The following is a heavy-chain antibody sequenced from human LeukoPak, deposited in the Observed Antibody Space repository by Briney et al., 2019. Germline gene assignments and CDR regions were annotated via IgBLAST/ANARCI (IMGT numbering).Heavy chain of an antibody. D-gene: IGHD3-10*01. CDR1: GYSFASYW. CDR3: ARLGLWSGYYFHY. CDR2: IYPDDSHT. V-gene: IGHV5-51*01. Sequence: GESLKISCKGSGYSFASYWIGWVRQMPGKGLEWMGIIYPDDSHTRYSPSFQGQVTISADRSISTAYLQWSSLKASDTAIYYCARLGLWSGYYFHYWGQGTLVTVSS. J-gene: IGHJ4*02.